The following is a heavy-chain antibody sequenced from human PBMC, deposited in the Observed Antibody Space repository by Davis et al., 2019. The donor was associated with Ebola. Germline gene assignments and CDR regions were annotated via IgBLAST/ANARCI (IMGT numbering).Heavy chain of an antibody. CDR3: ARDIVVVPAATRYGMLYYGMDV. CDR2: IWYDGSNK. J-gene: IGHJ6*02. D-gene: IGHD2-2*01. CDR1: GFTFSSYG. Sequence: GESLKISCAASGFTFSSYGMHWVRQAPGKGLEWVAVIWYDGSNKYYADSVKGRFTISRDNSKNTLYLQMNSLRAEDTAVYYCARDIVVVPAATRYGMLYYGMDVWGQGTTVTVSS. V-gene: IGHV3-33*01.